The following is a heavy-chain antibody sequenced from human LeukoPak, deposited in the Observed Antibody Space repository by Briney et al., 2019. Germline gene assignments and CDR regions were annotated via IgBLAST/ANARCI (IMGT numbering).Heavy chain of an antibody. Sequence: SVKVSCKASGGTFSSYAISWVRKAPGQGLEWMGGIIPIFGTANYAQKFQGRVTITADESTSTAYMELSSLRSEDTAVYYCARDLGNYYDSSGYYYSVAFDIWGQGTMVTVSS. CDR1: GGTFSSYA. D-gene: IGHD3-22*01. J-gene: IGHJ3*02. CDR2: IIPIFGTA. CDR3: ARDLGNYYDSSGYYYSVAFDI. V-gene: IGHV1-69*01.